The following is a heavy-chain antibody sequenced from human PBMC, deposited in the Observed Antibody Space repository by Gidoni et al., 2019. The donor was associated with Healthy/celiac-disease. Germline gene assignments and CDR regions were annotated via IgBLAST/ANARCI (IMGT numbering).Heavy chain of an antibody. V-gene: IGHV3-33*01. Sequence: QVQLVESGGGVVQPGRSLRLSCAASGFTFSSSGMHWVRQAPVKGLGWVAVIWYDGSNKYYADSVKGRFTISRDNSKNTLYLQMNSLRAEDTAVYYCARVKEGNDYVWGSYHARYYYYGMDVWGQGTTVTVSS. D-gene: IGHD3-16*02. CDR1: GFTFSSSG. CDR2: IWYDGSNK. J-gene: IGHJ6*02. CDR3: ARVKEGNDYVWGSYHARYYYYGMDV.